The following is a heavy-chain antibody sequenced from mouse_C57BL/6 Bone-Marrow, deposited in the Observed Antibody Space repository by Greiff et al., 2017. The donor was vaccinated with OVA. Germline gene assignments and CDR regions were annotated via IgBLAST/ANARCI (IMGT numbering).Heavy chain of an antibody. CDR1: GYSITSGYY. J-gene: IGHJ4*01. CDR3: ARDHEDY. CDR2: ISYDGSN. Sequence: EVKLMESGPGLVKPSQSLSLTCSVTGYSITSGYYWNWIRQFPGNKLEWMGYISYDGSNNYNPSLKNRISITRDTSKNQFFLKLNSVTTEDTATYYCARDHEDYWGQGTSVTVSS. V-gene: IGHV3-6*01.